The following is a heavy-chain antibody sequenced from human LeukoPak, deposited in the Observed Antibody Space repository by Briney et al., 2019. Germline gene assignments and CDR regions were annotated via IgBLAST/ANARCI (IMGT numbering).Heavy chain of an antibody. J-gene: IGHJ3*02. D-gene: IGHD2-2*01. CDR3: AKDCYGYAFDI. V-gene: IGHV3-30*02. CDR2: IWYDGSNK. CDR1: GFTFSSYG. Sequence: PGGSLRLSCAASGFTFSSYGMHWVRQAPGKGLEWVAVIWYDGSNKYYADSVKGRFTISRDNSKNTLYLQMNSLRAEDTAVYYCAKDCYGYAFDIWGQGTMVTVSS.